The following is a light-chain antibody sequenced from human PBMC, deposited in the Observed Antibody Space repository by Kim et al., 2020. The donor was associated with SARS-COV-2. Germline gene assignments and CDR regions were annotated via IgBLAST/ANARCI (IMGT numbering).Light chain of an antibody. CDR2: KDN. V-gene: IGLV3-27*01. CDR1: VLAKKY. CDR3: YSAVDNNWV. Sequence: SVSPGQTARITCSGDVLAKKYARWIQQKPGQAPVLVIYKDNERPSGIPERFSGSSSGTTVTLTISGGKVEDEADYYCYSAVDNNWVFGGGTQLTVL. J-gene: IGLJ3*02.